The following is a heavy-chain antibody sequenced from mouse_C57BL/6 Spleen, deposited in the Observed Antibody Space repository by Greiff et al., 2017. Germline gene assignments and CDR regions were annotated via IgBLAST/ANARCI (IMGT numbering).Heavy chain of an antibody. J-gene: IGHJ2*01. CDR1: GYTFTSYW. Sequence: VKLQQPGAELVRPGTSVKLSCKASGYTFTSYWMHWVKQRPGQGLEWIGVIDPSDSYTNYNQKFKGKATLTVDTSSSTAYMQLSSLTSEDSAVYYCARPHSYYFDYWGQGTTLTVSS. V-gene: IGHV1-59*01. CDR2: IDPSDSYT. CDR3: ARPHSYYFDY.